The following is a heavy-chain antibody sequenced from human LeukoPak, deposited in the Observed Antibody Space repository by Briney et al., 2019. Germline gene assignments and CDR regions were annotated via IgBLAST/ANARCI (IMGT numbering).Heavy chain of an antibody. Sequence: ASVKVSCKASGYTFTSYDINWVRQATGQGLEWMGIINPNGGTTTYAQKFQGRVTMTRDTSTSTVYMELSSLISEDTAIYFCARGRLDYYGSGSDYWGQGTLVTVSS. CDR1: GYTFTSYD. CDR2: INPNGGTT. V-gene: IGHV1-46*01. D-gene: IGHD3-10*01. CDR3: ARGRLDYYGSGSDY. J-gene: IGHJ4*02.